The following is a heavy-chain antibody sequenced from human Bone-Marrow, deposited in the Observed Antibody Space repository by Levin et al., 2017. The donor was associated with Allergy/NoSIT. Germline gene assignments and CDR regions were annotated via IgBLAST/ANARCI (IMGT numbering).Heavy chain of an antibody. CDR3: ARAGGSGPIGHYYGLDV. CDR1: GYSFTNYE. V-gene: IGHV1-8*01. D-gene: IGHD3-10*01. Sequence: PEASVKVSCKASGYSFTNYEINWVRQVPGQGPEWLGWINPKLGTTGYAQNLQVRVSMTSNISINTAYLELSSLRFDDTALYYCARAGGSGPIGHYYGLDVWGQGTTVAVSS. J-gene: IGHJ6*02. CDR2: INPKLGTT.